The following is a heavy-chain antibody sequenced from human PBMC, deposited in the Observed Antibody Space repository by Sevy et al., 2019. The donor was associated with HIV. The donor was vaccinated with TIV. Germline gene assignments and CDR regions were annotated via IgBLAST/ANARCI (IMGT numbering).Heavy chain of an antibody. V-gene: IGHV3-21*06. J-gene: IGHJ4*02. D-gene: IGHD5-12*01. Sequence: GGSLRLSCAASGFTFSSHTMNWVRQAPGKGLEWVSSISSGSTYIYYADSVKGRFTISRDNAKNLLYMQMNGLRVEDTAVYYCAASRYSGYDDPRWGQGTLVTVSS. CDR2: ISSGSTYI. CDR1: GFTFSSHT. CDR3: AASRYSGYDDPR.